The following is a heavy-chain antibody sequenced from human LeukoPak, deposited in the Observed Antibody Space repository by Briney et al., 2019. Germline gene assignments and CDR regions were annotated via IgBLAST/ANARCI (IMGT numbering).Heavy chain of an antibody. J-gene: IGHJ1*01. D-gene: IGHD2-8*01. CDR3: AKPGRGGLYGGGFQH. V-gene: IGHV3-23*01. CDR1: GFTFSSYA. CDR2: ISGSGGST. Sequence: GGSLRLSCAASGFTFSSYAMSWVRQAPGKGLEWVSAISGSGGSTFYAESVKGRFTISRDSSKNTLYLQMNSLRAEDTALYYCAKPGRGGLYGGGFQHWGQGTLVTVSS.